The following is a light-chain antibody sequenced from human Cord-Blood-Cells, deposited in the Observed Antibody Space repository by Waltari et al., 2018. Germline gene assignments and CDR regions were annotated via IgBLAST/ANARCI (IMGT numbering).Light chain of an antibody. J-gene: IGLJ1*01. CDR1: SSDVGGYNY. V-gene: IGLV2-14*01. CDR2: DVS. CDR3: SSYTSSSTLNYV. Sequence: QSALTPPPSVSGSPGQSPPTSCTGTSSDVGGYNYVYCHQQHPGKAPKLMIYDVSNRPSGVSNRFSGSKSGNTASLTISGLQAEDEADYYCSSYTSSSTLNYVFGTGTKVTVL.